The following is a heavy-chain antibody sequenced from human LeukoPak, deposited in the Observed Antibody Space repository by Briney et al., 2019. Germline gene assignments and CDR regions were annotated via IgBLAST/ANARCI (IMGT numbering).Heavy chain of an antibody. Sequence: GGSLRLSCAASGITVSSIYMSWVRQPPGKGLEWVSIIYSGGTTYYADSVQGRFTISRDNSKNTVYLQMNSLRVEDTAVYYCARDPRTTGKSNYGMDVWGQGTTVTVSS. CDR1: GITVSSIY. D-gene: IGHD4-17*01. CDR3: ARDPRTTGKSNYGMDV. V-gene: IGHV3-53*01. J-gene: IGHJ6*02. CDR2: IYSGGTT.